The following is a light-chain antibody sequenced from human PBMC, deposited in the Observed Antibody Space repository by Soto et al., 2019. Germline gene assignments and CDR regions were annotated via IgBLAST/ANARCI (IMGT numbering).Light chain of an antibody. CDR3: QKYDSARWT. CDR1: QGITNY. Sequence: DIQMTQSPSSLSASIEDRVTITCRASQGITNYLAWYQQKPGKVPRLLIYAASSLQSGVPSRFSGSGSGTDFPLTISSLQPEDVATYYCQKYDSARWTFSHGTKV. CDR2: AAS. J-gene: IGKJ1*01. V-gene: IGKV1-27*01.